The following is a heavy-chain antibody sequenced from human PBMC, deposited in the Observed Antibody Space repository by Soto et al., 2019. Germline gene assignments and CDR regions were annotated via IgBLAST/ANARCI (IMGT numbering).Heavy chain of an antibody. CDR3: AQNRGSSGWEPVEY. Sequence: EVPLLESGGGLVQPGGSLRLSCAASGFTFSSYAMTWVRQAPGKGLEWVSAISGSGGNTYYADSVKGRFSISRDNSKNTLSLQIHTLRAEDTALYYCAQNRGSSGWEPVEYWGQGTLVTVSS. CDR1: GFTFSSYA. V-gene: IGHV3-23*01. CDR2: ISGSGGNT. D-gene: IGHD6-19*01. J-gene: IGHJ4*02.